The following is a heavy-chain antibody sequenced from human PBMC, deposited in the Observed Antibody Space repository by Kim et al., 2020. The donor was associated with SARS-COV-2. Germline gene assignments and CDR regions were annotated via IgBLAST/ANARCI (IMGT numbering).Heavy chain of an antibody. CDR3: AGSYYYGSGGTDYYYYYGMDV. V-gene: IGHV4-59*01. CDR1: GGSISSYY. D-gene: IGHD3-10*01. J-gene: IGHJ6*02. CDR2: IYYSGST. Sequence: SETLSLTCTVSGGSISSYYWSWIRQPPGKGLEWIGYIYYSGSTNYNPSLKSRVTISVDTSKNKFSLKLSSVTAADTAVYYCAGSYYYGSGGTDYYYYYGMDVWGQGTTVTVSS.